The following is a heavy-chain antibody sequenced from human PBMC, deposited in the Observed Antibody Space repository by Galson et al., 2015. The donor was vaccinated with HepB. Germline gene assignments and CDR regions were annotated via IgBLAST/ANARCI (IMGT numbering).Heavy chain of an antibody. V-gene: IGHV3-7*01. D-gene: IGHD5-18*01. CDR3: ARDSIIDTAMVWLDWFDP. CDR2: IKQDGSEK. CDR1: GFTFSSYW. Sequence: SLRLSCAASGFTFSSYWMSWVRQAPGKGLEWVANIKQDGSEKYYVDSVKGRFTISRDNAKNSLYLQMNSLRAEDTAVYYCARDSIIDTAMVWLDWFDPWGQGTLVTVSS. J-gene: IGHJ5*02.